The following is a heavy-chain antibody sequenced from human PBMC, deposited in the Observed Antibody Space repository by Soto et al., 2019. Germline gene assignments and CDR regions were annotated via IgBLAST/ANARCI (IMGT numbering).Heavy chain of an antibody. CDR3: AKNPHIGYDYSWFDH. CDR2: IRATGDSP. Sequence: GGSLRLSCAASGFTFTSYAMTWVRQAPGKGLEWVSGIRATGDSPYYADSVKGRFTISKDNSNNILYLQMNSLRAEDMAVYFFAKNPHIGYDYSWFDHWGQGTLVTVSS. V-gene: IGHV3-23*01. J-gene: IGHJ5*02. D-gene: IGHD4-4*01. CDR1: GFTFTSYA.